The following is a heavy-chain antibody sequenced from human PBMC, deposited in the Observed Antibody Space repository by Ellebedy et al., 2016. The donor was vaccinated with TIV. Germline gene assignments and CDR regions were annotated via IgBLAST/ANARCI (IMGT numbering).Heavy chain of an antibody. D-gene: IGHD2-21*01. V-gene: IGHV3-64D*09. CDR1: GLTFRNYA. J-gene: IGHJ4*02. Sequence: LGGSLRLSCSASGLTFRNYAMHWVRQAPGKGLEYVSAISNNGGSTYYADSVKGRFTISRDNSKNNLYLQMSSLTPEDTAVYYCVPRMVVAFEYWGQGTLVTVSS. CDR3: VPRMVVAFEY. CDR2: ISNNGGST.